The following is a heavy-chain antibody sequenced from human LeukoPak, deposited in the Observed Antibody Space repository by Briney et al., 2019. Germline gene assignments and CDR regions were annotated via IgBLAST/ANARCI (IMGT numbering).Heavy chain of an antibody. CDR3: ARALTGYYYLDY. Sequence: PSETLSLTCTVSGGSVSSGYSYWSWIRQPPGKGLEWIGYIYYSGSTNYNPSLKSRVTISVDTSQNQFSLKLNSVTAADTAVYYCARALTGYYYLDYWGQGTLVTVSS. V-gene: IGHV4-61*01. D-gene: IGHD3-9*01. J-gene: IGHJ4*02. CDR2: IYYSGST. CDR1: GGSVSSGYSY.